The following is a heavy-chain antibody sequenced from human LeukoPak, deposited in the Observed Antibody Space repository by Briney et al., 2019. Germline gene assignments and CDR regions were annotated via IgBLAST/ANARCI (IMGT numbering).Heavy chain of an antibody. CDR3: ASPAMAFIDQGRYNYYYYMDV. Sequence: SSETLSLTCTVSGYSISSGYYWGWIRQPPGKGLEWIGSIYHSGSTYYNPSLKSRVTMSVDTSKNQFSLKLSSVTAADTAVYYCASPAMAFIDQGRYNYYYYMDVWGKGTTVTVSS. V-gene: IGHV4-38-2*02. CDR1: GYSISSGYY. CDR2: IYHSGST. J-gene: IGHJ6*03. D-gene: IGHD5-18*01.